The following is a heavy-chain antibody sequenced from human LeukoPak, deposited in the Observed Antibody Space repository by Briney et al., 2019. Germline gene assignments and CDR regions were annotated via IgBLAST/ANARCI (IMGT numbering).Heavy chain of an antibody. CDR3: SRDYTGSYYFDY. CDR1: GFTFSTYG. D-gene: IGHD1-26*01. J-gene: IGHJ4*02. CDR2: IWYDGSNR. Sequence: GRSLRLSCAASGFTFSTYGMHWVRQAPGKGLEWVAVIWYDGSNRFYADSVKGRFTISRDNSKNTLYLQMNSLRAKDTAVYYCSRDYTGSYYFDYWGQGTLVTVSS. V-gene: IGHV3-33*01.